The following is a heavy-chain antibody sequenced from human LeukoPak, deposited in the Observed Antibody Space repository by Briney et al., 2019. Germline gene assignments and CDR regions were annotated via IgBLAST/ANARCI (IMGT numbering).Heavy chain of an antibody. CDR1: GIPFSSYG. CDR2: ISYDGNNK. Sequence: GGSLRLSCAASGIPFSSYGMHWVRQAPGKGLEWVAAISYDGNNKYYADSVKGRLTVSRDNSKNTLYVQMNSLRAEDTAVYYCAKDGVEQWLAYYFDYWGQGTLVTVSS. CDR3: AKDGVEQWLAYYFDY. J-gene: IGHJ4*02. D-gene: IGHD6-19*01. V-gene: IGHV3-30*18.